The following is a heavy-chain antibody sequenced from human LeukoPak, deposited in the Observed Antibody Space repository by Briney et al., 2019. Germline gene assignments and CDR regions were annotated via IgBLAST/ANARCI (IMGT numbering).Heavy chain of an antibody. CDR1: GFTFSSYG. CDR2: ISYDGSNK. Sequence: GRSLRLSCAASGFTFSSYGMHWVRQAPGKGLEWVAVISYDGSNKYYADSVKGRFTISRDNSKNTLYLQINSLRPEDTAVYYCARDLVGSSGWWDFDSWGQGTLVTVSS. J-gene: IGHJ4*02. D-gene: IGHD6-19*01. CDR3: ARDLVGSSGWWDFDS. V-gene: IGHV3-30*03.